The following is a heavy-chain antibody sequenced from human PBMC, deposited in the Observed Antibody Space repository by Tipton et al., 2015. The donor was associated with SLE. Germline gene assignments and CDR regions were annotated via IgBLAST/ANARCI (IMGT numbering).Heavy chain of an antibody. V-gene: IGHV4-59*11. D-gene: IGHD6-13*01. CDR2: IYYSGST. CDR1: GGSISSHY. Sequence: TLSLTCTVSGGSISSHYWSWIRQPPGKGLEWIGYIYYSGSTNYNPSLKSRVTISVDTSKNQFSLKLSSVTAADTAVYYCARDRDSSSWYWFDPRRQGTLVPVSP. CDR3: ARDRDSSSWYWFDP. J-gene: IGHJ5*02.